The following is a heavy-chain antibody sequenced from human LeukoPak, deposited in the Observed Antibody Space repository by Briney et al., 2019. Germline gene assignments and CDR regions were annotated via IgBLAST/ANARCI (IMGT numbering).Heavy chain of an antibody. CDR2: IYYRGST. Sequence: SETLSLTCTVSGGSISSSTYYWGWIRQPPGKGLEWIGSIYYRGSTYYNPSLKSRVTISVDTSKNQFSLRLSSVTAADTAVYYCAGRITGTTWRWGQGTLVTVSS. J-gene: IGHJ4*02. CDR3: AGRITGTTWR. D-gene: IGHD1-20*01. CDR1: GGSISSSTYY. V-gene: IGHV4-39*07.